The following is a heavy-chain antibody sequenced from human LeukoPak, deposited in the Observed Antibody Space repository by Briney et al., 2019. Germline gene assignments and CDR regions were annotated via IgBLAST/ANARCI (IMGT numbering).Heavy chain of an antibody. J-gene: IGHJ4*02. D-gene: IGHD3-22*01. V-gene: IGHV3-21*01. CDR1: GFTFSSYS. CDR3: ATGTDSSGYLLFDY. CDR2: ISSSSSYI. Sequence: PGGSLRLSCAASGFTFSSYSMNWVRQAPGKGLEWVSSISSSSSYIYYADSVKGRFTISSDNAKNSLYLQMNSLRAEDTAVYYCATGTDSSGYLLFDYWGQGTLVTVSS.